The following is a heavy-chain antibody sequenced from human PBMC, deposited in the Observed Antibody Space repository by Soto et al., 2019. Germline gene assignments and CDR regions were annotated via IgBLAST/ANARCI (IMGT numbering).Heavy chain of an antibody. D-gene: IGHD2-21*02. Sequence: EVQLLESGGGLVQPGGSLRLSCAASGFTFSSYAMSWVRQAPGKGLEWVSAISGSGGSTYYSNSVKCQFTISRDNSKNTLYLKMNSLRAEATAVYYCAKDGDKVVTPGLLAFDIWGQGTMVTVSS. CDR1: GFTFSSYA. V-gene: IGHV3-23*01. J-gene: IGHJ3*02. CDR3: AKDGDKVVTPGLLAFDI. CDR2: ISGSGGST.